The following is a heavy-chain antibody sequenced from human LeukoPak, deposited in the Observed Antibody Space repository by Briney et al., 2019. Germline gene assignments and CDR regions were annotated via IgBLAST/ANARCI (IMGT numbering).Heavy chain of an antibody. V-gene: IGHV4-59*11. J-gene: IGHJ3*02. CDR1: GDSFSSHY. D-gene: IGHD4-17*01. CDR2: ISHIGRT. CDR3: ARDLVTVTKGFDI. Sequence: SETLSLNCAVSGDSFSSHYWTWIRQSPGTGLEWIGYISHIGRTNYNPSLKSRVTISIDTSKNQFSLKLRSVTAADTAVYYRARDLVTVTKGFDIWGQGTMVSVSS.